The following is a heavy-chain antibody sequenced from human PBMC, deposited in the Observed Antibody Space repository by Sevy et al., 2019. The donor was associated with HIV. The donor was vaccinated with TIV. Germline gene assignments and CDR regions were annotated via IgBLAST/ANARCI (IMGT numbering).Heavy chain of an antibody. CDR2: IIPIFGTA. Sequence: ASVKVSCKASGGTFSSYAISWVRQAPGQGLEWMGRIIPIFGTANYAQKFQGRVTITADESTSTAYMGLSSLRSEDTAVYYCARAVMVRGVISPYYFDYWGQGTLVTVSS. J-gene: IGHJ4*02. V-gene: IGHV1-69*13. D-gene: IGHD3-10*01. CDR3: ARAVMVRGVISPYYFDY. CDR1: GGTFSSYA.